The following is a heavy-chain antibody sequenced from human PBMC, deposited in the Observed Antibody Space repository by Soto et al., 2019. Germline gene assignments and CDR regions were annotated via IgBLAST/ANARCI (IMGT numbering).Heavy chain of an antibody. CDR2: IYYSGST. CDR1: GGSIGSSSYY. J-gene: IGHJ5*02. CDR3: QKMKYGMVRGCCHS. V-gene: IGHV4-39*01. Sequence: SETLSLTCTVSGGSIGSSSYYWGWIRQPPGKGLEWIGGIYYSGSTYYNPSLKSRVTISVDPSKNQFSLKLSSVTAADTVVYYWQKMKYGMVRGCCHSCGQGTLVTVSS. D-gene: IGHD3-10*01.